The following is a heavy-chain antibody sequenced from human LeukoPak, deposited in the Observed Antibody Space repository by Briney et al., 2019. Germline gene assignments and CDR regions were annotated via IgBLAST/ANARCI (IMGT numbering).Heavy chain of an antibody. Sequence: GASVTVSCTASEYTFTGYYMHWVRQAPGQGLEWMGWINPNSGGTNYAQKFQGRVTMTRDTSISTAYMELSRLRSDDTAVYYCARSPWAAVAVSFWFDPWGQGTLVTVSS. CDR1: EYTFTGYY. J-gene: IGHJ5*02. CDR3: ARSPWAAVAVSFWFDP. CDR2: INPNSGGT. D-gene: IGHD6-19*01. V-gene: IGHV1-2*02.